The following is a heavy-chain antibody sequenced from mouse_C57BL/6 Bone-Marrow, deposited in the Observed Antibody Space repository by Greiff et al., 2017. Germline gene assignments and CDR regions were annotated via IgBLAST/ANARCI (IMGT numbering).Heavy chain of an antibody. CDR3: ARGRSYGAY. CDR2: INPSSGYT. V-gene: IGHV1-7*01. CDR1: GYTFTSYW. J-gene: IGHJ3*01. Sequence: VQLQQSGAELAKPGASVKLSCKASGYTFTSYWMHWVKQRPGQGLEWIGYINPSSGYTKYNQKFKGKATLTADKSSSTAYMQLSSLTYEDSAVYYCARGRSYGAYWGQGTLVTVSA. D-gene: IGHD1-1*02.